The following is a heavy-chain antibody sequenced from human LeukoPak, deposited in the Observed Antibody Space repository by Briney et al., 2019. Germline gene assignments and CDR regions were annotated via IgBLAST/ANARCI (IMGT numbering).Heavy chain of an antibody. V-gene: IGHV4-34*01. J-gene: IGHJ4*02. CDR1: GGSFSGYY. CDR2: INHSGST. Sequence: SETLSLTCAVYGGSFSGYYWSWIRQPPGKGLEGIGEINHSGSTNYNPSLKSRVTISVDTSKNQFSLKLSSVTAADTAVYYCARGLRKIAAAAPNLDYWGQGTLVTVSS. D-gene: IGHD6-13*01. CDR3: ARGLRKIAAAAPNLDY.